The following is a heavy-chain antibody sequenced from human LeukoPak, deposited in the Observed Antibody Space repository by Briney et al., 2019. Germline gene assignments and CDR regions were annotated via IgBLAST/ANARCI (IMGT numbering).Heavy chain of an antibody. CDR3: ARDLGVTVRPFSLFY. CDR2: INPNSGVT. D-gene: IGHD6-6*01. V-gene: IGHV1-2*02. Sequence: ASVKVSCKASGYSFTAHYIHWVRQAPGQGPEWMGWINPNSGVTNYAQKFQGRVIMTSDTSISTAYMEFSRLRSDDTAMYYCARDLGVTVRPFSLFYWGQGTLVTVSS. CDR1: GYSFTAHY. J-gene: IGHJ4*02.